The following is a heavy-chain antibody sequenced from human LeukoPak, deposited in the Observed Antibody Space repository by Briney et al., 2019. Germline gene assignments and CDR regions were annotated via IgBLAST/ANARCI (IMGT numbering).Heavy chain of an antibody. V-gene: IGHV3-23*01. CDR3: AKGCGRSTSCYDY. CDR2: ISGNGGTT. CDR1: GFTFSTYV. D-gene: IGHD2-2*01. Sequence: RGSLRLSCAASGFTFSTYVMTWVRQAPGKGLEWVSSISGNGGTTYYADSVKGRFTISRDNSKNTLSLQMNNLRADDTAVYYCAKGCGRSTSCYDYWGQGTLVTVSS. J-gene: IGHJ4*02.